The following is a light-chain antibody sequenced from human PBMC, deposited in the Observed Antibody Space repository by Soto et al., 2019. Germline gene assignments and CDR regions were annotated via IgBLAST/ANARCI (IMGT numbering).Light chain of an antibody. Sequence: DIQMPQSPSSLSASVGDRVTITCQASQDITNSLNWYQQKPGKAPKVLIYDASMLETGVPSRFSGSGSGTDFTFTISSLQPEDVATYYCQQYDNLPLSFGPGTTVDIE. CDR1: QDITNS. CDR3: QQYDNLPLS. V-gene: IGKV1-33*01. J-gene: IGKJ3*01. CDR2: DAS.